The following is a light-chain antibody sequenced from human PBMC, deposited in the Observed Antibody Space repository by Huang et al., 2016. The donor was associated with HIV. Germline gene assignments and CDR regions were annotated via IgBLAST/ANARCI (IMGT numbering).Light chain of an antibody. CDR3: QHRSHWPST. CDR1: QSVSNY. CDR2: EAS. Sequence: ELVLTQSPATLSLSPGERDTLSCRASQSVSNYLVWYQQKPGQAPRLLIYEASNRATGIPARFSGSGSGTDFTLTISSLEPEDFAIYYCQHRSHWPSTFGGGTKVEIK. V-gene: IGKV3-11*01. J-gene: IGKJ4*01.